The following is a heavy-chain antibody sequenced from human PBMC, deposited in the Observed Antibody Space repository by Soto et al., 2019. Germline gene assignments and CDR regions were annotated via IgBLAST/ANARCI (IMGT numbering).Heavy chain of an antibody. CDR3: ARDRRFLEWLDY. V-gene: IGHV3-33*08. J-gene: IGHJ4*02. D-gene: IGHD3-3*01. Sequence: VQLLDSGGGLVQPGGSLRLSCVASGFTSSSCAMRWVRQAPGKGLEWVAVIWYDGSNKYYGDSVKGRFSISRDNSKNTVYLQMNSLRAEDTAVYYCARDRRFLEWLDYWGQGTLVSVSS. CDR1: GFTSSSCA. CDR2: IWYDGSNK.